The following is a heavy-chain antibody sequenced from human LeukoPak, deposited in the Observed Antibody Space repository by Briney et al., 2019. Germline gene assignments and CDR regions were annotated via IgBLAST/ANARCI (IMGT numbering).Heavy chain of an antibody. V-gene: IGHV1-18*01. D-gene: IGHD2-15*01. J-gene: IGHJ3*02. CDR3: ARDYVGGGSYTSKPHAFDI. CDR1: GYTFTSYG. Sequence: ASVTVSCKASGYTFTSYGISWVRQAPGQGLEWMGWISAYNGNTNYAQKLQGRVTMTTDTSTSTACMELRSLRSDDTAVYYCARDYVGGGSYTSKPHAFDIWGQGTMVTVSS. CDR2: ISAYNGNT.